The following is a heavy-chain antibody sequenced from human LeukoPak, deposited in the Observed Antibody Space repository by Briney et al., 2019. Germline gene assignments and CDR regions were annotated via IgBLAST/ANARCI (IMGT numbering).Heavy chain of an antibody. CDR2: VSASGRAT. Sequence: PGGSLRLSCAASGFSFSSYAMSWVRQAPGKGLEWVSTVSASGRATYYADSVKGRFTISRDNSKNTVFLQMSSLRAEDTAVYYCAKTGTEEGYGIYSDHWGQGTLVTVSS. V-gene: IGHV3-23*01. CDR1: GFSFSSYA. J-gene: IGHJ4*02. CDR3: AKTGTEEGYGIYSDH. D-gene: IGHD5-24*01.